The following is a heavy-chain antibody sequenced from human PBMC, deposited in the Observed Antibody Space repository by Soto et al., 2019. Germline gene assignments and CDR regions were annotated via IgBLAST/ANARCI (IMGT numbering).Heavy chain of an antibody. J-gene: IGHJ4*02. CDR1: GGTFSSYT. CDR2: IIPILGIA. V-gene: IGHV1-69*02. CDR3: ARSAIQKKDHYFDY. Sequence: ASVKVSCKASGGTFSSYTISWVRQAPGQGLEWMGRIIPILGIANYAQKFQGRVTITADKSTSTAYMELSSLRSEDTAVYYCARSAIQKKDHYFDYWGQGTLVTVSS. D-gene: IGHD5-18*01.